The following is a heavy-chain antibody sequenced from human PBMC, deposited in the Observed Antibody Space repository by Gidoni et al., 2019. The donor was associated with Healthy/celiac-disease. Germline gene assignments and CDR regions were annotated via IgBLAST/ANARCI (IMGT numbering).Heavy chain of an antibody. CDR1: GYTLTELS. V-gene: IGHV1-24*01. D-gene: IGHD6-13*01. CDR2: FDPEDGET. Sequence: QVQLVQSGAEVKKPGASVKVSCKVSGYTLTELSMHWVRQAPGKGLEWMGGFDPEDGETIYAQKFQGRVTMTEDTSTDTAYMELSSLRSEDTAVYYCATLRPIPWGSSSWYGWGNWFDPWGQGTLVTVSS. CDR3: ATLRPIPWGSSSWYGWGNWFDP. J-gene: IGHJ5*02.